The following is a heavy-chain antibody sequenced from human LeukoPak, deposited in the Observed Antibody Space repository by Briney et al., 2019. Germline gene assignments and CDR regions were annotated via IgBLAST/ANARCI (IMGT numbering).Heavy chain of an antibody. CDR3: ARDGVVVTGNFDY. Sequence: GASVKVSSKASGGTFSSYAISWVRQAPGQGLEWMGRIIPIFGTANYAQKFQGRVTITTDESTSTAYMELSSLRSEDTAVYYCARDGVVVTGNFDYWGQGTLVTVSS. J-gene: IGHJ4*02. V-gene: IGHV1-69*05. CDR2: IIPIFGTA. CDR1: GGTFSSYA. D-gene: IGHD2-15*01.